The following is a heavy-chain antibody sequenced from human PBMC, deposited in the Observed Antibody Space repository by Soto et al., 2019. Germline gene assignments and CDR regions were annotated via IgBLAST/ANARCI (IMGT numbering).Heavy chain of an antibody. D-gene: IGHD2-15*01. V-gene: IGHV1-18*01. CDR2: ISAYNGNT. CDR1: GYTFTRYG. CDR3: ARGGGDCSGGSCYRPENYYGMDV. J-gene: IGHJ6*02. Sequence: ASVKVSCKAAGYTFTRYGISWGRQAPGQGLEWMGWISAYNGNTNYAQKLQGRVTMTTDTSTSTAYMELRSLRSDDTAVYYCARGGGDCSGGSCYRPENYYGMDVWGQGTTLTVSS.